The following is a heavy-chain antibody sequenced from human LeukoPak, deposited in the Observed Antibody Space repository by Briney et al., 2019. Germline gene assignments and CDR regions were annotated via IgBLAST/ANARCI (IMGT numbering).Heavy chain of an antibody. D-gene: IGHD3-22*01. CDR3: ARISLDSSGYYSADY. Sequence: GASVKVSCKASGYTFTSYGISWVRQAPGQGLEWMGWISAYNGNTNYVQKLQGRVTMTTDTSTSTAYMELRSLRSDDTAVYYCARISLDSSGYYSADYWGQGTLVTVSS. CDR2: ISAYNGNT. CDR1: GYTFTSYG. V-gene: IGHV1-18*01. J-gene: IGHJ4*02.